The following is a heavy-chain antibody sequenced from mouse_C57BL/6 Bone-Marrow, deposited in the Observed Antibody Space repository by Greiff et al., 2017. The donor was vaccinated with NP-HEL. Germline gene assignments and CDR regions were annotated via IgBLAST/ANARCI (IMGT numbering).Heavy chain of an antibody. D-gene: IGHD1-1*01. CDR1: GYSITSGYY. V-gene: IGHV3-6*01. CDR3: ARGPHYGSRYFDV. Sequence: VQLKESGPGLVKPSQSLSLTCSVTGYSITSGYYWNWIRQFPGNKLEWMGYISYDGSNNYNPSLKNRISITRDTSKNQFFLKLNSVTTEDTATYYCARGPHYGSRYFDVWGTGTTVTVSS. J-gene: IGHJ1*03. CDR2: ISYDGSN.